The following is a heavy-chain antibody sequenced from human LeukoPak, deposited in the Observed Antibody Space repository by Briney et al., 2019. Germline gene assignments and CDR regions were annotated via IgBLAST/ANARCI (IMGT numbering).Heavy chain of an antibody. J-gene: IGHJ5*02. CDR2: IYTSVRT. Sequence: SETLSLTCTVSGGSISSYYWSWVREPAGKGLEWIVRIYTSVRTNYNPSFTSGVTMSVDTSKNQFSLKLSSVTAADTSVYYFKRKPAYEILTGYFSRDWFDPWGQGTLVTVSS. CDR3: KRKPAYEILTGYFSRDWFDP. CDR1: GGSISSYY. D-gene: IGHD3-9*01. V-gene: IGHV4-4*07.